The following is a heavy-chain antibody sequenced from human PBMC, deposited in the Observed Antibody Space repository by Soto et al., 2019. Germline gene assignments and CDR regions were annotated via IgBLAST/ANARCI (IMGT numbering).Heavy chain of an antibody. CDR1: GGSISSGGYS. D-gene: IGHD5-12*01. CDR3: ARGDSGYDFGVVDY. Sequence: QLQLQESGSGLVKPSQTLSLTCAVSGGSISSGGYSWSWIRQPPGKGLEWIGYIYHSGSTYYNPSLKSRVTISVDRSKNQFSLKMSSVTAAETAEYYWARGDSGYDFGVVDYWGQGTLVTVSS. V-gene: IGHV4-30-2*01. CDR2: IYHSGST. J-gene: IGHJ4*02.